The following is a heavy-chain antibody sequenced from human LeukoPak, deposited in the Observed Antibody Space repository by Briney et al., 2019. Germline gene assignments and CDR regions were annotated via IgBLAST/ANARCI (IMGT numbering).Heavy chain of an antibody. CDR1: GFTFSSYA. CDR3: ARGEAVAELIFDY. D-gene: IGHD6-19*01. Sequence: GRSLRLSCAASGFTFSSYAMRWVRQAPGKGLEWVAVISYDGSNKYYADSVKGRFTISRDNSKNTLYLQMNSLRAEDTAVYYCARGEAVAELIFDYWGQGTLVTVSS. J-gene: IGHJ4*02. V-gene: IGHV3-30*04. CDR2: ISYDGSNK.